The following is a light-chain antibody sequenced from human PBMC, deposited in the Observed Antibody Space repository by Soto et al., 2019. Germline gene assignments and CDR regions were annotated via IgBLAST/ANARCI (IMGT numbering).Light chain of an antibody. CDR1: QSVSIN. CDR2: DSS. Sequence: EVVMTQSPATLSVSPGERATLSCWASQSVSINLAWYQQKPGQAPRLLIYDSSTRTTGVPARFSGSGSGTEFPLPVASLQSEDFAVHYCQQYNNWPRTFGRGTKVELK. V-gene: IGKV3-15*01. CDR3: QQYNNWPRT. J-gene: IGKJ4*02.